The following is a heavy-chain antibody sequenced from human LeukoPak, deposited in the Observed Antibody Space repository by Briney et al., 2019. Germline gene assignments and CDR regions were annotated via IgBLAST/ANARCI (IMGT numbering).Heavy chain of an antibody. J-gene: IGHJ4*02. CDR1: GFTFSSYG. CDR3: AKGSGDYAPYFDY. Sequence: PGRSLRLSCAASGFTFSSYGMHWVRQAPGKGLEWVAVIWYDGSNKYSADSVKGRFTISRDNSKNTLYLQMNSLRAEDTAVYYCAKGSGDYAPYFDYWGQGTLVTVPS. CDR2: IWYDGSNK. V-gene: IGHV3-33*06. D-gene: IGHD4-17*01.